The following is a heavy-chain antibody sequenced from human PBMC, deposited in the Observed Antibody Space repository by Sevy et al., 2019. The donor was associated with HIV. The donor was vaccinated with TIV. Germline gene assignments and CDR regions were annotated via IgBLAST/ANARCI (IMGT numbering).Heavy chain of an antibody. CDR1: GYTFTTYR. D-gene: IGHD6-19*01. CDR2: ISPHNGDT. Sequence: ASVKVSCKVSGYTFTTYRIFWVRQAPGQGLESMGWISPHNGDTNYAQKFQGRVTITADESTKTAYMELSSLRSEDTAVYYCVRGGGNGWYYFDYWGQETLVTVSS. J-gene: IGHJ4*02. V-gene: IGHV1-18*01. CDR3: VRGGGNGWYYFDY.